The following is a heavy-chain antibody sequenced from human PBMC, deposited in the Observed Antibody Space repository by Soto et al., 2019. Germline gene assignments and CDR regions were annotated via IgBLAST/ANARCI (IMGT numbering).Heavy chain of an antibody. CDR1: GYTFTDYH. CDR2: INANNGGA. Sequence: ASVKVSCKASGYTFTDYHIHWVRQAPGQGLEFMGWINANNGGARSAQQLQGRVTVTRDTSITTVYMELSNLRSDDTAVYYCAREGGSETLQPSYNWFDTWGQGTLVTVSS. V-gene: IGHV1-2*02. D-gene: IGHD6-25*01. J-gene: IGHJ5*02. CDR3: AREGGSETLQPSYNWFDT.